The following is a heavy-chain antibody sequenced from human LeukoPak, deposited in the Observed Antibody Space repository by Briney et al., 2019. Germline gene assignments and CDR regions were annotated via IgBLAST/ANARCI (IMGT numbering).Heavy chain of an antibody. V-gene: IGHV4-39*01. CDR2: IYYGENT. CDR1: GDSISSGPYY. Sequence: SETLSLTCTVSGDSISSGPYYWGWIRQPPGKGLEWIGNIYYGENTYYNPSLKSRVTMSIDTSNNQFYLKLSSLTAADTAVYYCARRDDSSGYHKIFDYWGQGTLVTVSS. CDR3: ARRDDSSGYHKIFDY. J-gene: IGHJ4*02. D-gene: IGHD3-22*01.